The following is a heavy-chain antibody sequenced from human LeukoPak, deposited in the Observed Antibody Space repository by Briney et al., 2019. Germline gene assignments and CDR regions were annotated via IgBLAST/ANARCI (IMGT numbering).Heavy chain of an antibody. V-gene: IGHV3-23*01. D-gene: IGHD3-22*01. CDR2: ISGSGGTT. CDR1: GFTFSSYA. Sequence: GGSLRLSCAASGFTFSSYAMSWARQAPGKELELVSGISGSGGTTYYADSVKGRFTISRDNSKNTLYLQLNSLRAEDTAIYYCAKDLTYYYDSTGYYFDYWGQGTLVTVSS. CDR3: AKDLTYYYDSTGYYFDY. J-gene: IGHJ4*02.